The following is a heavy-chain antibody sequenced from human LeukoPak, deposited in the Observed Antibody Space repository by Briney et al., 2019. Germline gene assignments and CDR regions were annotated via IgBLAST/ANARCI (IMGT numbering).Heavy chain of an antibody. CDR2: IYSGGST. Sequence: GGSLRLSCAASEFSVGSNYMTWVRQAPGKGLEWVSLIYSGGSTYYADSVKGRFTISRDNSKNTLYLQMNSLRAEDTAVYYCVQWLAYWGQGTLVTVSS. CDR1: EFSVGSNY. J-gene: IGHJ4*02. V-gene: IGHV3-66*01. D-gene: IGHD6-19*01. CDR3: VQWLAY.